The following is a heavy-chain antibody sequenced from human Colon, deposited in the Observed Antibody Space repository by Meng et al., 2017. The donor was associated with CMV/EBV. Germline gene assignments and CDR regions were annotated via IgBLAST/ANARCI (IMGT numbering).Heavy chain of an antibody. J-gene: IGHJ5*02. V-gene: IGHV3-21*01. Sequence: GASLRLSCAASGFTFDTYSMNWVRQAPGTGLQWVASITSSSSFIYYADSVKGRFTISRDNAKSSLYLQMNNLQVEDTAVYYCARGLGTPTWGQGTLVTVSS. CDR3: ARGLGTPT. D-gene: IGHD1-7*01. CDR1: GFTFDTYS. CDR2: ITSSSSFI.